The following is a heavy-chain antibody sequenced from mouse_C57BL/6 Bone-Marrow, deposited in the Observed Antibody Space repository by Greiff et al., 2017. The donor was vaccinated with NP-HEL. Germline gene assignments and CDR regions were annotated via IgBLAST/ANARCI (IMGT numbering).Heavy chain of an antibody. V-gene: IGHV1-82*01. D-gene: IGHD1-1*01. Sequence: VQLQQSGPELVKPGASVKISCKASGYAFSSSWMNWVKQRPGKGLEWIGRIYPGDGDTNYNGKFTGKATLTADKSSSTAYMQLSSLTSEDSAVYFCARNYGSLGAMDYWGQGTSVTVSS. CDR2: IYPGDGDT. CDR1: GYAFSSSW. CDR3: ARNYGSLGAMDY. J-gene: IGHJ4*01.